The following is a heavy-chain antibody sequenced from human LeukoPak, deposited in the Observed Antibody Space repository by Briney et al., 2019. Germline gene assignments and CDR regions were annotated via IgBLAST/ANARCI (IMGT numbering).Heavy chain of an antibody. CDR3: ARDASTLSPYCGGDCYTY. D-gene: IGHD2-21*02. CDR1: GYTFTSYD. CDR2: MNPNNGNT. Sequence: ASVTVSCKASGYTFTSYDINWVRQATGQGLEWMGWMNPNNGNTNYAQKLQGRVTMTTDTSTSTAYMELRSLRSDDTAVYYCARDASTLSPYCGGDCYTYWGQGTLVTVSS. J-gene: IGHJ4*02. V-gene: IGHV1-18*01.